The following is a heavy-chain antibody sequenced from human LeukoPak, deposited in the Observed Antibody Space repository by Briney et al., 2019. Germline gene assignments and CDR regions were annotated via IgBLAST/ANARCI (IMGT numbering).Heavy chain of an antibody. CDR1: GFSFSDYY. V-gene: IGHV3-11*01. Sequence: PGGSLRVSCVASGFSFSDYYMSWSRQAPGKGLARVSYISSSGSTIYYADSVKGRFTISRDNAKNSLYLQMNSLRAEDTAVYYCARDRHSGYDRWFDYWGQGTLVTVSS. CDR3: ARDRHSGYDRWFDY. D-gene: IGHD5-12*01. J-gene: IGHJ4*02. CDR2: ISSSGSTI.